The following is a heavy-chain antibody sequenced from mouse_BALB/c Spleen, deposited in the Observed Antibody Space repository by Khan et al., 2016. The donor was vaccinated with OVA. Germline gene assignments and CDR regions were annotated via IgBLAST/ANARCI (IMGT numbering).Heavy chain of an antibody. CDR2: ISDLAYTF. CDR3: ARGGGTAPFAY. CDR1: GFTFSDYG. J-gene: IGHJ3*01. D-gene: IGHD1-2*01. V-gene: IGHV5-15*02. Sequence: EVELVESGGGLVQPGGSRKLSCAASGFTFSDYGMAWVRQAPGKGPEWVAFISDLAYTFYYADTVTGRFTLSREKAKKTLYLEMRSLRSGDTAMYYCARGGGTAPFAYWGQGTLVTVSA.